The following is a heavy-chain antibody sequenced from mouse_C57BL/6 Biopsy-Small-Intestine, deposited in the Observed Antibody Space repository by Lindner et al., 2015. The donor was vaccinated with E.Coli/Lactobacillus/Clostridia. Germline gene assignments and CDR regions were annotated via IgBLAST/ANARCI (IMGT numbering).Heavy chain of an antibody. CDR1: GYSFTGYY. CDR2: INPSTGDT. J-gene: IGHJ4*01. D-gene: IGHD3-1*01. CDR3: TRRFGVPYLMDY. Sequence: VQLQESGPELVKPGASVKISCKASGYSFTGYYMNWVKQSPEKSLEWIGEINPSTGDTTYNQKFKAKATLTVDKSSSTAYMQLSSLTTEDSAIYFCTRRFGVPYLMDYWGQGTSVTVSS. V-gene: IGHV1-42*01.